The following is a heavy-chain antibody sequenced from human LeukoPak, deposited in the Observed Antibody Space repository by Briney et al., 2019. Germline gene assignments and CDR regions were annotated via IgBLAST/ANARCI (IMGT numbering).Heavy chain of an antibody. D-gene: IGHD2-2*02. V-gene: IGHV4-31*03. Sequence: SETLSLTCTVSGGSISSGGYYWSWIRQHPGKGLEWIGYIYYSGSTYYNPSLKSRVTISVDTSKNQFSLKLSSVTAADTAVYYCARVPLGYCSSTSCYTFDYWGQGTLVTVSS. CDR3: ARVPLGYCSSTSCYTFDY. CDR1: GGSISSGGYY. J-gene: IGHJ4*02. CDR2: IYYSGST.